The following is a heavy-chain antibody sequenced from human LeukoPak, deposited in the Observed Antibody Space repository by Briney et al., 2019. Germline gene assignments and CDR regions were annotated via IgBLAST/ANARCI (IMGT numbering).Heavy chain of an antibody. CDR1: GYTFVGYS. Sequence: ASVKVSCKASGYTFVGYSINWLRQAPGQGLEWMGIINPSGGSTSYAQKFQGRVTMTRDTSTSTVYMELSSLRSEDTAVYYCARALAAHNGMDVWGQGTTVTVSS. V-gene: IGHV1-46*01. CDR2: INPSGGST. J-gene: IGHJ6*02. CDR3: ARALAAHNGMDV. D-gene: IGHD6-6*01.